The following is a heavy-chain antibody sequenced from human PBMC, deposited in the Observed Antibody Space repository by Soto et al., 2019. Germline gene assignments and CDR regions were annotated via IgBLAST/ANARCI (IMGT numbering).Heavy chain of an antibody. Sequence: GGSLRLSCAASGFTFSSYAMSWVRQAPGKGLEWVSTISGSGGSTYYADSVKGRFTISRDNSKNTLYLQMNSLRAEDTAVYYCAKDPYCGGDCYDNYWGQGTLVTVS. CDR1: GFTFSSYA. CDR3: AKDPYCGGDCYDNY. J-gene: IGHJ4*02. D-gene: IGHD2-21*02. CDR2: ISGSGGST. V-gene: IGHV3-23*01.